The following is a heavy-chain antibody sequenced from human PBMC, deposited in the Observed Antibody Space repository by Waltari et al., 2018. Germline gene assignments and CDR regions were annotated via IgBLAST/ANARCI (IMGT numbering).Heavy chain of an antibody. CDR3: ARGAPHSPDINYYYGMDV. CDR2: IIPILGIA. V-gene: IGHV1-69*04. CDR1: GGTFSSYA. Sequence: QVQLVQSGAEVKKPGSSVKVSCKASGGTFSSYAISWVRQAPGQGLEWMGRIIPILGIANYAQKFQGRVTITADKSTSTAYMELSSLRSEDTAVYYCARGAPHSPDINYYYGMDVWGQGTTVTVSS. D-gene: IGHD5-12*01. J-gene: IGHJ6*02.